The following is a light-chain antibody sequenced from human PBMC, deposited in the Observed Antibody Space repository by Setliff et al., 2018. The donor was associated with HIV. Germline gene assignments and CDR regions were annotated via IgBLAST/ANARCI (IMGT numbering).Light chain of an antibody. CDR2: EVS. CDR3: SSYAITNTLP. J-gene: IGLJ1*01. CDR1: SSDIGDYSH. V-gene: IGLV2-14*01. Sequence: QSALTQPASVSGSPGQSITISCTGTSSDIGDYSHVSWYQQHPGKVPKLIIYEVSNRPSGVSNRFSGSKSGNTASLTISGLQAEDEADYYCSSYAITNTLPFGTGTKVTVL.